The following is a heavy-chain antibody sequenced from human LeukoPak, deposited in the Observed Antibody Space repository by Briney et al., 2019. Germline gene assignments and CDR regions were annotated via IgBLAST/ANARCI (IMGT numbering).Heavy chain of an antibody. CDR3: ARARETNY. Sequence: PGGSLRLSCAVSGFNVSDYYMSWIRQAPGKGLEWLSYIRNRGRTTHYADSVKGRFTISRDNSKNTLYLQMNSLRAEDTAVYYCARARETNYWGQGTLVTVSS. D-gene: IGHD5-24*01. CDR1: GFNVSDYY. J-gene: IGHJ4*02. V-gene: IGHV3-11*04. CDR2: IRNRGRTT.